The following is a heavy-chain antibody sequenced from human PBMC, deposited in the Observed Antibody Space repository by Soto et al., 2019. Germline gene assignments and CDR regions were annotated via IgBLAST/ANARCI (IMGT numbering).Heavy chain of an antibody. CDR1: GGSFSGYY. CDR3: ARATYYDILTGDGMDV. D-gene: IGHD3-9*01. CDR2: INHSGST. V-gene: IGHV4-34*01. Sequence: SETLSLTCAVYGGSFSGYYWSWIRQPPGKGLEWIGEINHSGSTNYNPSLKSRVTISVDTSKNQFSLKLSSVTAADTAVYYCARATYYDILTGDGMDVWGQGTTVTVSS. J-gene: IGHJ6*02.